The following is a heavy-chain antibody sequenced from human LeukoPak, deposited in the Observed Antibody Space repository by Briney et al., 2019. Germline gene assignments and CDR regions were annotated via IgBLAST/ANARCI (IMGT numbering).Heavy chain of an antibody. Sequence: SETLSLTCTVSGGSISTYYWSWIRQPPGKGLEWIGYINYSGDTNYNPSLKSRVTISVDTSKNQFSLKLSSVTAADTAVYYCARGGTTIFGVAPLYGTDVWGQGTTVTVSS. CDR2: INYSGDT. V-gene: IGHV4-59*01. D-gene: IGHD3-3*01. CDR3: ARGGTTIFGVAPLYGTDV. J-gene: IGHJ6*02. CDR1: GGSISTYY.